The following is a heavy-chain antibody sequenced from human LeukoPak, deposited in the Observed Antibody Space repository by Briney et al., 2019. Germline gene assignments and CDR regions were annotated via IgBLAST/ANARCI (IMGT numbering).Heavy chain of an antibody. D-gene: IGHD2-8*01. V-gene: IGHV3-23*01. Sequence: GGSLRLSCAASGFTFRNYAMAWVRQAPGKGLEWVSGISAGASRTYYTDSVRGRFTISRDNSENTLYLQMNSLRAEDTAVYYCAKYATRETFFGDYWGQGTLIAVSS. J-gene: IGHJ4*02. CDR2: ISAGASRT. CDR3: AKYATRETFFGDY. CDR1: GFTFRNYA.